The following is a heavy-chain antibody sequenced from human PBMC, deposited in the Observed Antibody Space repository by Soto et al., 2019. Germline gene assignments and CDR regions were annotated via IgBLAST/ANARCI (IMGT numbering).Heavy chain of an antibody. D-gene: IGHD4-17*01. CDR1: GGPISSYY. CDR3: AREDDYGDYNAFDI. V-gene: IGHV4-59*01. CDR2: IYYSGST. Sequence: SETLSLTCTVSGGPISSYYWSWIRQPPGKGLEWIGYIYYSGSTNYNPSLKSRVTISVDTSKNQFSLKLSSVTAADTAVYYCAREDDYGDYNAFDIWGQGTMVTVSS. J-gene: IGHJ3*02.